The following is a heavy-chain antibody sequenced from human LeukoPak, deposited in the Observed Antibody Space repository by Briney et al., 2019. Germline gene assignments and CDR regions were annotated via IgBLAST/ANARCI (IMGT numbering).Heavy chain of an antibody. J-gene: IGHJ4*02. CDR1: GFTFSSYS. D-gene: IGHD5-12*01. V-gene: IGHV3-21*01. CDR3: ASIVATTPYFDY. CDR2: ISSSSSYI. Sequence: PGGSLRLSCAASGFTFSSYSVNWVRQAPGKGLEWVSSISSSSSYIYYADSVKGRFTISRDNAKNSLYLQMNSLRAEDTAVYYCASIVATTPYFDYWGQGTLVTVSS.